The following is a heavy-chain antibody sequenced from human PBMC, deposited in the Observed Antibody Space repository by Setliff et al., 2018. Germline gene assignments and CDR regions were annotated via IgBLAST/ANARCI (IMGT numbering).Heavy chain of an antibody. CDR1: GFTFSTYR. J-gene: IGHJ4*02. D-gene: IGHD3-3*01. CDR3: ARVGIFGGGYFDY. CDR2: IWGDGGTK. Sequence: LSLSCAASGFTFSTYRMHWVRQAPGKGLEWVAVIWGDGGTKYHADSVKGRFTISRDNSKNTLYLQMNSLRPEDTAVYYCARVGIFGGGYFDYWGQGTLVTVSS. V-gene: IGHV3-33*08.